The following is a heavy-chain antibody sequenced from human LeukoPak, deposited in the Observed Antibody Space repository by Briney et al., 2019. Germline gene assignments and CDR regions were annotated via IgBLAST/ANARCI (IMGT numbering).Heavy chain of an antibody. V-gene: IGHV4-31*03. CDR1: GGSISSGGYH. Sequence: PSETLSLTCTVSGGSISSGGYHWSWIRQHPEKGLEWIGYIYYSGSTYYNPSLKSRVTISVDTSKNQFSLKLSSVTAADTAVYYCARADVDSFDAFDIWGQGTMVTVSS. J-gene: IGHJ3*02. CDR3: ARADVDSFDAFDI. D-gene: IGHD5-12*01. CDR2: IYYSGST.